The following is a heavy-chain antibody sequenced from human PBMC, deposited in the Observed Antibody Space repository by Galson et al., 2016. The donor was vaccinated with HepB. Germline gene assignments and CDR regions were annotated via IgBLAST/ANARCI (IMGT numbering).Heavy chain of an antibody. D-gene: IGHD3-22*01. CDR3: AREARDYYDSSGASGYFDH. CDR2: FDPEDGET. Sequence: SVKVSCKVSGYTLSELSMHWVRQAPGKGLEWMGGFDPEDGETIYAQKFQGRVTMTEDTSTDTAYMELSSLRSEDTAVYYCAREARDYYDSSGASGYFDHWGQGTLVTVS. CDR1: GYTLSELS. V-gene: IGHV1-24*01. J-gene: IGHJ4*02.